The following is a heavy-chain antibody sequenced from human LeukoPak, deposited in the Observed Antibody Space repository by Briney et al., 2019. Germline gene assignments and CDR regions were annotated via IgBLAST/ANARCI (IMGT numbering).Heavy chain of an antibody. CDR1: GDSISSGSYY. D-gene: IGHD1-20*01. Sequence: SETLSLTCTVSGDSISSGSYYWGWIRQHPGKGLEWIGYIYYSGKTYYNPSLKSRLSISVDTSKNQFSLKLSSVTAADTAVYYCARSTNWNGWFDPWGQGTLVTVSS. CDR2: IYYSGKT. CDR3: ARSTNWNGWFDP. V-gene: IGHV4-31*03. J-gene: IGHJ5*02.